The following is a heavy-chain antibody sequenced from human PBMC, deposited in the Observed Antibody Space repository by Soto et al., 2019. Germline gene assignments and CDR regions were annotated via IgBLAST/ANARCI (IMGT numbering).Heavy chain of an antibody. J-gene: IGHJ5*02. Sequence: GASVKVSCKASGYTFTSYAMHWVRQAPGQRLEWMGWINAGNGNTKYSQKFQGRVTITRDTSASTAYMELSSLGSEDTAVYYCASSLRTITGTTFDPWGQGTLVTVSS. CDR1: GYTFTSYA. V-gene: IGHV1-3*01. D-gene: IGHD1-7*01. CDR3: ASSLRTITGTTFDP. CDR2: INAGNGNT.